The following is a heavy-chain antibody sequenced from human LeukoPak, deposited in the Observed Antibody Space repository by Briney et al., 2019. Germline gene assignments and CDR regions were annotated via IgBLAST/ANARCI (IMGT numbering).Heavy chain of an antibody. D-gene: IGHD2-8*01. Sequence: ASVKVSCKTSGYSENFYGITWVRQVAGQGLEWMGWVSAQHGQTEYAPNSQDRVTMTTDTYTNTAYMELRSLRSDDTAVYYCAGSLGYCTSNVCYLKYWGQGTLVTVSS. CDR1: GYSENFYG. CDR3: AGSLGYCTSNVCYLKY. J-gene: IGHJ4*02. V-gene: IGHV1-18*01. CDR2: VSAQHGQT.